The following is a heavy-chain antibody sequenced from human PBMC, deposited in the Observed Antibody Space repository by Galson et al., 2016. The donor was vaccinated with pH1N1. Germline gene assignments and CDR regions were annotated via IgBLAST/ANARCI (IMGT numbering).Heavy chain of an antibody. J-gene: IGHJ4*02. CDR3: AKVMRGGATPFDY. CDR1: GFTFGSYA. CDR2: ISDGGATK. Sequence: SLRLSCAGAGFTFGSYAINWVRQAPGKGLEWVSAISDGGATKLYGDSAKGLFTITRDNSENTVFLQMNSLRAEDTAVYYCAKVMRGGATPFDYWGQGTLVTVSS. V-gene: IGHV3-23*01. D-gene: IGHD1-26*01.